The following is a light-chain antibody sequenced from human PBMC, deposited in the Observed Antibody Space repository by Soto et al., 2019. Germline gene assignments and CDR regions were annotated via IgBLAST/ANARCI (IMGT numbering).Light chain of an antibody. V-gene: IGLV2-14*01. J-gene: IGLJ2*01. Sequence: QSALTQPASVSGSPGQSITISCTGTSSDVGAYDYVSWYQQHPGKTPKLMIFQVSGGPLGVSNRFSGSKSGNTAFLTISGLQAEDEGGYYCRSYTRGNPLVFCGGTALAVL. CDR2: QVS. CDR1: SSDVGAYDY. CDR3: RSYTRGNPLV.